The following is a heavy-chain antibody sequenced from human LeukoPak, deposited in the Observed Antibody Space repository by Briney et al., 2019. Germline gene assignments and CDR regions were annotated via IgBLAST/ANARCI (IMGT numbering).Heavy chain of an antibody. D-gene: IGHD1-14*01. J-gene: IGHJ4*02. Sequence: PAQSMTLSCLASALTVITKDIGWDRPLAGEGLGWDSVLFSDGKTTYADSVQGRFTISRDNSKNTLYLEMNSLSPDDTAVYYCARGVEPLAANTLAYWGQGTLVTVSS. CDR3: ARGVEPLAANTLAY. V-gene: IGHV3-53*01. CDR1: ALTVITKD. CDR2: LFSDGKT.